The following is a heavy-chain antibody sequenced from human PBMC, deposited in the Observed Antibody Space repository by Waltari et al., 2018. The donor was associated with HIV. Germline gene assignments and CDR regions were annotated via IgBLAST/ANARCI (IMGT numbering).Heavy chain of an antibody. CDR3: ARHPYFDWLYWFDP. D-gene: IGHD3-9*01. J-gene: IGHJ5*02. V-gene: IGHV4-39*01. Sequence: QLQLQESGPGLVKPSETLSLTCTVSGGSIRSSSYYWGWIRQPPGTGLEWIGSIYYSGSTYYNPSLKSRVTISVDTSKNQFSLKLSSVTAADTAVYYCARHPYFDWLYWFDPWGQGTLVTVSS. CDR1: GGSIRSSSYY. CDR2: IYYSGST.